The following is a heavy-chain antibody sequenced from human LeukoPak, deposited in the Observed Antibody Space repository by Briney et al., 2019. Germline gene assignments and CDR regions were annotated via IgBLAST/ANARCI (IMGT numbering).Heavy chain of an antibody. CDR1: GGSFSGYY. CDR3: ARSLPYYDSSGYYYRPKVYYFDY. Sequence: PSETLSLTCAVYGGSFSGYYWSWIRQPPGKGLEWIGEINHSGSTNYSPSLKSRVTISVDTSKNQFSLKLSSVTAADTAVYYCARSLPYYDSSGYYYRPKVYYFDYWGQGTLVTVSS. CDR2: INHSGST. D-gene: IGHD3-22*01. V-gene: IGHV4-34*01. J-gene: IGHJ4*02.